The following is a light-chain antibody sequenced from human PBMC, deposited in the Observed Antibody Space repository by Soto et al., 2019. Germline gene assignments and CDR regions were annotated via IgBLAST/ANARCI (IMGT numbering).Light chain of an antibody. J-gene: IGLJ2*01. CDR1: TSNIGSNT. Sequence: QSALTQPPSASGTPGQRVTISCSGRTSNIGSNTVSWYQQLPGTAPKLLIYNNNQRPSGVPDRFSGSKSGTSASLAISGLQSEDEADYYCAAWDDSLNGRGVFGGGTKVTVL. CDR3: AAWDDSLNGRGV. V-gene: IGLV1-44*01. CDR2: NNN.